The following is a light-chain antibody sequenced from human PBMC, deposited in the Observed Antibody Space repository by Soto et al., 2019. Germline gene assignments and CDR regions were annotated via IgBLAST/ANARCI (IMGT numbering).Light chain of an antibody. CDR3: QQRSNWLLT. V-gene: IGKV3-11*01. CDR1: QSVSSY. CDR2: DAS. Sequence: EIVLTQSPATLSLSPGERATLSCRASQSVSSYLAWYQQKPGQAPRLLIYDASNRATVIPARFSGSGSGTDFTLTISSLEPEDFAVYYCQQRSNWLLTFGPGTKVDIK. J-gene: IGKJ3*01.